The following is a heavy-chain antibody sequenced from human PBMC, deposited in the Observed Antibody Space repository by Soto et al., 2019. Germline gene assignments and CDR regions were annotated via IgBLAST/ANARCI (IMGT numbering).Heavy chain of an antibody. J-gene: IGHJ6*02. V-gene: IGHV4-4*07. D-gene: IGHD3-10*01. CDR1: GGSISSYY. CDR3: ARLGATYGSGSYYQSHYYYGMDV. CDR2: IYTSGST. Sequence: SETLSLTCTVSGGSISSYYWSWIRQPAGKGLEWIGRIYTSGSTNYNPSLKSRVTMSVDTSKNQFSLKLSSVTAADTAVYYCARLGATYGSGSYYQSHYYYGMDVWGQGTTVTVSS.